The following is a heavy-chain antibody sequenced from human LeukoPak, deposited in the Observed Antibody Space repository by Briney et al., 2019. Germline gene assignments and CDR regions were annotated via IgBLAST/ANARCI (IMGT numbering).Heavy chain of an antibody. CDR2: IKQDGSKK. J-gene: IGHJ4*02. D-gene: IGHD2-15*01. V-gene: IGHV3-7*03. CDR1: GFTFSTYW. Sequence: GGSLRLSCAASGFTFSTYWMSWVRQAPGKGLEWVASIKQDGSKKFHVDSVKGRFTISRDNSKNTLYLQMNGLRAEDTAVYYCAKSRGSGNSCSNYWGQGTLVTVSS. CDR3: AKSRGSGNSCSNY.